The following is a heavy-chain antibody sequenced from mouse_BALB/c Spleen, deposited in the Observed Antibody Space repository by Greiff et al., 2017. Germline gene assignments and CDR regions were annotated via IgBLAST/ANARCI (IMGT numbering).Heavy chain of an antibody. CDR2: INPYNDGT. J-gene: IGHJ1*02. Sequence: VQLQQSGPELVKPGASVKMSCKASGYTFTSYVMHWVKQKPGQGLEWIGYINPYNDGTKYNEKFKGKATLTSDKSSSTAYMELSSLTSEDSAVYYCARRGMITTLNWYFDVWGAGTTVTVSS. V-gene: IGHV1-14*01. CDR1: GYTFTSYV. D-gene: IGHD2-4*01. CDR3: ARRGMITTLNWYFDV.